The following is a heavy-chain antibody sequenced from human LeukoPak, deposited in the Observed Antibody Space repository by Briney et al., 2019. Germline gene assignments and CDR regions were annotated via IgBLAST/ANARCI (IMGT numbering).Heavy chain of an antibody. V-gene: IGHV3-48*03. CDR2: ISDTGRTT. CDR1: GFPFSSYD. D-gene: IGHD4-11*01. CDR3: AREVTGY. Sequence: GGSQTLSCAASGFPFSSYDMNWVRQTPGKGLEWVSYISDTGRTTYYAEYVKGRFTISRDNTKNSLYLQMNSLRAEDTAVYYCAREVTGYWGQGTLVTVSS. J-gene: IGHJ4*02.